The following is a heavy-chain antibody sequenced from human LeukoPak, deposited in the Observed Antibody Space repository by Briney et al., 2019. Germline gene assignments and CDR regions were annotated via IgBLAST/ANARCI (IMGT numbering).Heavy chain of an antibody. J-gene: IGHJ4*02. V-gene: IGHV1-2*02. Sequence: ASVKVSCKASGYTFTGYYMHWVRQAPGQGLEWMGWINPNSGGTNYAQKFQGRVTMTRDTSISTAYMELSRLRSDDTAVCYCARLHTVTTSYYFDYWAREPWSPSPQ. D-gene: IGHD4-17*01. CDR2: INPNSGGT. CDR3: ARLHTVTTSYYFDY. CDR1: GYTFTGYY.